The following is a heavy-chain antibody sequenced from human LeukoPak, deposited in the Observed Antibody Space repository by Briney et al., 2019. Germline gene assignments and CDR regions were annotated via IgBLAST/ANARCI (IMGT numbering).Heavy chain of an antibody. Sequence: PSETLSLTCTVSGGPIGSYYWTWIRQPPGKGLEWIGYIYYTGSTNYNPSLKSRVTISVDTSKNQFFLKLSSVTAADTALYFCARLTTYSFDTNGYSAFDSWGQGTLVTVSS. J-gene: IGHJ4*02. CDR3: ARLTTYSFDTNGYSAFDS. V-gene: IGHV4-59*01. D-gene: IGHD3-22*01. CDR2: IYYTGST. CDR1: GGPIGSYY.